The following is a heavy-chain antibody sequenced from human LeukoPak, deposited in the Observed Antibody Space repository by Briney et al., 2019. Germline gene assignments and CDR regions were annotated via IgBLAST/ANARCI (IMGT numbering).Heavy chain of an antibody. D-gene: IGHD2-2*02. CDR3: AKSRSSSSTSCYNY. V-gene: IGHV3-23*03. CDR1: GFIFSSHA. J-gene: IGHJ4*02. CDR2: IYSGGST. Sequence: GGSLRLSCAASGFIFSSHAMSWVRQAPGKGLEWVSVIYSGGSTYYADSVKGRFTISRDNSKNTLYLQMNSLRAEDTAVYYCAKSRSSSSTSCYNYWGQGTLVTVSS.